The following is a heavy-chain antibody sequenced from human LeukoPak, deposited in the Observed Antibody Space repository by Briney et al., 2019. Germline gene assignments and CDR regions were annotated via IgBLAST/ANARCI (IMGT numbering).Heavy chain of an antibody. CDR1: GGSISSYY. CDR3: ARKRDDFWSGYHFDL. Sequence: SETLSLTCTVSGGSISSYYWSWIRQPPVKGLEWIGYISYSGTTNYNPSLKSRVTISVDTSKNQFSLKLSSVTAADMAVYYCARKRDDFWSGYHFDLWGQGTLVTVSS. D-gene: IGHD3-3*01. CDR2: ISYSGTT. J-gene: IGHJ4*02. V-gene: IGHV4-59*01.